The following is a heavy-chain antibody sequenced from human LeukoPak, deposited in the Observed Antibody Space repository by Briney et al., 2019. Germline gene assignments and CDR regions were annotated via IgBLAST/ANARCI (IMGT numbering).Heavy chain of an antibody. V-gene: IGHV1-3*01. J-gene: IGHJ4*02. CDR1: GYTFTSYA. D-gene: IGHD3-22*01. CDR2: INAGNGNT. Sequence: ASVKVSCKASGYTFTSYAMHWVRQAPGQRLEWMGWINAGNGNTKYSQKFLGRVTITRDTSASTAYMELSSLRSEDTAVYYCARSYRGYDSRHPFDYWGQGTLVTVSS. CDR3: ARSYRGYDSRHPFDY.